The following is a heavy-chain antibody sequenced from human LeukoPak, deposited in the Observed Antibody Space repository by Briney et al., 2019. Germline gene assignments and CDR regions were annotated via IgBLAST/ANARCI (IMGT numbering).Heavy chain of an antibody. V-gene: IGHV3-48*04. Sequence: GGSLRLSCAASGFTFSPYPMSWVRQAPGKGLEWVSYISGPSDTIHYADSVKGRFTISRDNAKNSLYLQMNSLGAEDTAVYYCARDLGRDRYFDSWGQGTLVTVSS. CDR1: GFTFSPYP. D-gene: IGHD5-24*01. J-gene: IGHJ4*02. CDR2: ISGPSDTI. CDR3: ARDLGRDRYFDS.